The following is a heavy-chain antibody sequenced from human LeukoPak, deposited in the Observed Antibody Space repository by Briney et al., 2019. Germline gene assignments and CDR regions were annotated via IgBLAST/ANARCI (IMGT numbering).Heavy chain of an antibody. D-gene: IGHD3-3*01. J-gene: IGHJ4*02. Sequence: SETLSLTCSVSGGSINSDYWNWIRQPPGKGLEWIGYIYHSGSTNYNPSLKSRVTISVDTSKNQFSLKLSSVTAADTAVYYCARHVYDFWSGYYYYFDYWGQGTLVTVSS. V-gene: IGHV4-59*08. CDR3: ARHVYDFWSGYYYYFDY. CDR1: GGSINSDY. CDR2: IYHSGST.